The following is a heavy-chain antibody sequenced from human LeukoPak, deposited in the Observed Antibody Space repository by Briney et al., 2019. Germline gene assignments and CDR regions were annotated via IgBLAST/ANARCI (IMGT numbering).Heavy chain of an antibody. V-gene: IGHV3-7*04. CDR1: GFTFSSYA. CDR2: IKQDGSEK. Sequence: GGSLRLSCAASGFTFSSYAMSWVRQAPGKGLEWVANIKQDGSEKNYVDSVKGRFAVSRDNAKNSLYLQMNSLRAEDTAVYYCARDLASRYWGQGTLVTVSS. J-gene: IGHJ4*02. CDR3: ARDLASRY.